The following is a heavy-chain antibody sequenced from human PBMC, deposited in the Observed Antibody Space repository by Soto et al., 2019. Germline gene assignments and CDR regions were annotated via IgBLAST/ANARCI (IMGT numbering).Heavy chain of an antibody. CDR2: ISGSGGST. V-gene: IGHV3-23*01. Sequence: PGGSLRLSCAASGFTFSSYAMSWVRQAPGKGLEWVSAISGSGGSTYYADSVKGRFTISRDNSKNTLYLQMNSLRAEDTAVYYCAKDSAYYDILTGPLDYWGQGTLVTVSS. J-gene: IGHJ4*02. CDR1: GFTFSSYA. D-gene: IGHD3-9*01. CDR3: AKDSAYYDILTGPLDY.